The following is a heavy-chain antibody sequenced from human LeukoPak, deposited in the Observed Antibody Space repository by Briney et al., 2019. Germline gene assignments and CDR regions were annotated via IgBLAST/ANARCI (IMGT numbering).Heavy chain of an antibody. D-gene: IGHD5-18*01. CDR1: GFTFDDYA. CDR2: ISWNSGSI. J-gene: IGHJ4*02. Sequence: PGGSLRLSCAASGFTFDDYAMHWVRQAPGKGLEWVSGISWNSGSIGYADSVKGRFTISRDNAKNSLYLQLNSLRAEDTALYYCAKGSTALAALPQFDYWGQGTLVTVSS. V-gene: IGHV3-9*01. CDR3: AKGSTALAALPQFDY.